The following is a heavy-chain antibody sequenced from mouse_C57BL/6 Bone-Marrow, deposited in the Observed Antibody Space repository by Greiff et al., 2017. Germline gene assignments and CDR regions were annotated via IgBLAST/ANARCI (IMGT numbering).Heavy chain of an antibody. CDR2: INPSTGGT. D-gene: IGHD1-1*01. J-gene: IGHJ1*03. V-gene: IGHV1-42*01. CDR3: AGDYYGSGYVKGYFDV. Sequence: EVKLQQSGPELVKPGASVKISCKASGYSFTGYYMNWVKQSPEKSLEWIGEINPSTGGTTYNQKFKAKATLTVDKSSSTAYMQLKSLTSEDSAVYDCAGDYYGSGYVKGYFDVWGKGTTVTVSS. CDR1: GYSFTGYY.